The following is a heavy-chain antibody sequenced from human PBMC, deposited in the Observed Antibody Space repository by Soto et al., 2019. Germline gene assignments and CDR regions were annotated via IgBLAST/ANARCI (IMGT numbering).Heavy chain of an antibody. CDR3: ARAGRGAYGSGSYTDYYYGMDV. V-gene: IGHV4-4*02. D-gene: IGHD3-10*01. Sequence: PSETLSLTCAVSGDSISSRNWWNWVRQPPGKGLEWIGQISHVVNSNYNPSLQSRLTISVDKSKNQFSLELRSVTAADTAVYYCARAGRGAYGSGSYTDYYYGMDVWGQGTTVTVSS. CDR2: ISHVVNS. J-gene: IGHJ6*02. CDR1: GDSISSRNW.